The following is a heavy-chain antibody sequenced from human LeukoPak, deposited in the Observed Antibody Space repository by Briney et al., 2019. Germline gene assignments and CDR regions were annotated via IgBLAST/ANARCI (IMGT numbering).Heavy chain of an antibody. D-gene: IGHD3-22*01. Sequence: SETLSLTCDVYGGSFSGYYWSWIRQPPGKGLEWIGEINHSGSTNYNPSLKSRVTISGDTSKNQFSLKLSSVTAADTAVYYCARSPDSDRLDYWGQGTLVTVSS. J-gene: IGHJ4*02. V-gene: IGHV4-34*01. CDR3: ARSPDSDRLDY. CDR2: INHSGST. CDR1: GGSFSGYY.